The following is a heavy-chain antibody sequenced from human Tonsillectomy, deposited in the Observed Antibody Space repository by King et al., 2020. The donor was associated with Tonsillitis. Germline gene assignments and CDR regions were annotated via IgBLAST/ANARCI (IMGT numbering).Heavy chain of an antibody. J-gene: IGHJ3*02. CDR3: ARPFRPWANDAFYI. CDR2: IISSSSYT. CDR1: GFTFSDYY. V-gene: IGHV3-11*05. Sequence: VQLVESGGGLVKPGGSLRLSCSASGFTFSDYYMSWIRQAPGKGLEWVSYIISSSSYTIYADSVKGRFTISRDNAKNSLYLPMNSLRAEDTAVYYCARPFRPWANDAFYIWGQGTMVTVSS. D-gene: IGHD6-6*01.